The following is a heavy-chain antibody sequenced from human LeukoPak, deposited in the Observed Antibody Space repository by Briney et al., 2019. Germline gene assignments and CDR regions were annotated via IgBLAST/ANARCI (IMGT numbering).Heavy chain of an antibody. Sequence: GGSLRLSCTASGFTFSNYGMHWVRQAPGKGLEWVSYISSSSSTIYYADSVKGRFTISRDNAKNSLYLQMNSLRAEDTAVYYCARDYYFDYWGQGTLVTVSS. CDR1: GFTFSNYG. CDR3: ARDYYFDY. CDR2: ISSSSSTI. V-gene: IGHV3-48*01. J-gene: IGHJ4*02.